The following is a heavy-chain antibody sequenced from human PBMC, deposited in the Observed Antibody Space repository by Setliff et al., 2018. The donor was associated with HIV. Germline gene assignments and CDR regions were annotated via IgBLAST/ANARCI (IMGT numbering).Heavy chain of an antibody. CDR3: ASRDYYDSSGYYSPIEYFQH. CDR2: IHPSTGNT. V-gene: IGHV1-46*01. J-gene: IGHJ1*01. D-gene: IGHD3-22*01. Sequence: GASVKVSCKASGYTFTSYYMHWVRQAPGQGLEWMGLIHPSTGNTYYTQKFQGRVTWTRDTSTITVYMELSSLRSEDTAVYYCASRDYYDSSGYYSPIEYFQHWGQGTLVTVSS. CDR1: GYTFTSYY.